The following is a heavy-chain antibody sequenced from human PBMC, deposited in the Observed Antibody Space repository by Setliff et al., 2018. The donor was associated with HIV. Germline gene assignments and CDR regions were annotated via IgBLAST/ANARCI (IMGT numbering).Heavy chain of an antibody. CDR1: GFTFNNYA. CDR3: AKVFGTSPLVGYFDL. J-gene: IGHJ2*01. V-gene: IGHV3-30*04. Sequence: GGSLRLSCAASGFTFNNYAIHWVRQAPGKGLEWVALISYDGTYKYYAESVKGRFTISRDNSRNTLYLQMNSLRTEDTAVYYCAKVFGTSPLVGYFDLWGRGTRVTVSS. D-gene: IGHD3-10*01. CDR2: ISYDGTYK.